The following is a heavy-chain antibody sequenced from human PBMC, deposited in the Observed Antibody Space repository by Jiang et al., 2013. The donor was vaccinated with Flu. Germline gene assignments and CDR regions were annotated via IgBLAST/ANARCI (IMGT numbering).Heavy chain of an antibody. CDR3: AAYCSSTSCPKTYDAFDI. CDR2: IYYSGST. D-gene: IGHD2-2*01. CDR1: GGSISSSSYY. J-gene: IGHJ3*02. Sequence: GPGLVKPSETLSLTCTVSGGSISSSSYYWGWIRQPPGKGLEWIGSIYYSGSTYYNPSLKSRVTISVDTSKNQFSLKLSSVTAADTAVYYCAAYCSSTSCPKTYDAFDIWGQGTMVTVSS. V-gene: IGHV4-39*01.